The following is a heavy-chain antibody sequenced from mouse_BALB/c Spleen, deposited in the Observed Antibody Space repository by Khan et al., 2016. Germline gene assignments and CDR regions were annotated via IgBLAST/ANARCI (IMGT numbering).Heavy chain of an antibody. J-gene: IGHJ3*01. CDR1: GYTFSSYW. CDR2: IFPGGGNT. Sequence: QVQLKQSGAELMKPGASVKISCKATGYTFSSYWIEWVKQRPGHGLEWIGEIFPGGGNTNYNEKFKGKATFTVDTSSNTAYMQLSSLPSEDSAVYYCARERQLEMRTYWGQGTLVTVSA. V-gene: IGHV1-9*01. CDR3: ARERQLEMRTY. D-gene: IGHD3-1*01.